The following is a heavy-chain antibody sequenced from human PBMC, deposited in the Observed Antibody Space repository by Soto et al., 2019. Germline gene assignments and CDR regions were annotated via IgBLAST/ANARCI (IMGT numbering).Heavy chain of an antibody. CDR3: AHRREIRGYYYMDV. CDR1: GFSLSTSGVS. J-gene: IGHJ6*03. CDR2: IYWDDDK. D-gene: IGHD3-10*01. Sequence: SGPTLVNPPQTLTLTCTCSGFSLSTSGVSVGWIRQPPGKALEWLALIYWDDDKQYSPSLKSRLTITKDTTKNQVVLIMTNMDPVDTATYYRAHRREIRGYYYMDVWGKGPTVTVSS. V-gene: IGHV2-5*02.